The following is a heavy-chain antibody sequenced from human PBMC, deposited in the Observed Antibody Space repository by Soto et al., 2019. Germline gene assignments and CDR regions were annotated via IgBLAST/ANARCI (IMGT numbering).Heavy chain of an antibody. Sequence: EVQLVESGGGLVKPGGSLRLSCAASGFTFSNAWMSWVRQAPGKGLEWVGRIKSKTDGGTTDYAAPVKGRFTISRDDSKNTLYLQMNSLKTADTAVYYCTTDGPLGPAFPYWGQGSLVTVSS. CDR3: TTDGPLGPAFPY. CDR2: IKSKTDGGTT. J-gene: IGHJ4*02. CDR1: GFTFSNAW. D-gene: IGHD2-2*01. V-gene: IGHV3-15*01.